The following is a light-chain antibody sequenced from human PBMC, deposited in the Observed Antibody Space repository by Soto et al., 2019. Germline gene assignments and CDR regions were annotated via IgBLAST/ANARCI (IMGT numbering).Light chain of an antibody. Sequence: EIVLTQSPATLSLSPGERVTLSCRASQSVSNSLAWYQQKPGQPPRLLIYDVSNRATGIPARFSGSGSGTDLSLTRTPWQPEDFAVYCGHQRYKRPRVNVGHRTRLEI. V-gene: IGKV3-11*01. CDR3: HQRYKRPRVN. J-gene: IGKJ5*01. CDR1: QSVSNS. CDR2: DVS.